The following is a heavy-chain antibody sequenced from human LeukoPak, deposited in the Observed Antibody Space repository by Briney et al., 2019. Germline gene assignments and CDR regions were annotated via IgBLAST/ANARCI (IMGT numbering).Heavy chain of an antibody. Sequence: ASVKVSCKASGYTFTSYYMHWVRQAPGQGLEWMGIINPSGGSTSYAQKFQGRVTMTRDTSTSTVYMELNSLRPEDTAVYYCATTGFDSPFYFHYWGQGTLVTVSS. CDR2: INPSGGST. CDR1: GYTFTSYY. V-gene: IGHV1-46*01. CDR3: ATTGFDSPFYFHY. D-gene: IGHD5-12*01. J-gene: IGHJ4*02.